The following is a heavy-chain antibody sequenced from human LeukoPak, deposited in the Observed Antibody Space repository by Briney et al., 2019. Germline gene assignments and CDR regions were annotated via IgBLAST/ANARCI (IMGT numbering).Heavy chain of an antibody. J-gene: IGHJ4*02. Sequence: PGGSLRLSCAASGFTFSTYWMSWVRQAPGKGLEWVSAISGSGGSAYYADSVKGRFTISRDNAKNSLYLQMNSLRAEDTAVYYCARGGGRPTYYDYVWGSYRSYYFDYWGQGTLVTVSS. V-gene: IGHV3-23*01. D-gene: IGHD3-16*02. CDR3: ARGGGRPTYYDYVWGSYRSYYFDY. CDR2: ISGSGGSA. CDR1: GFTFSTYW.